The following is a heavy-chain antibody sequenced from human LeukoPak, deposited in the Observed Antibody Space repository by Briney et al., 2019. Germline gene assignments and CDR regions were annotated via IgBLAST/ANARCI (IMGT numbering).Heavy chain of an antibody. V-gene: IGHV4-39*01. D-gene: IGHD1-1*01. CDR2: IYYSGST. CDR1: GGSISSSSYY. CDR3: ARRIVQREFDY. Sequence: PSQTLSLTCTVSGGSISSSSYYWGWIRQPPGKGLEWIGSIYYSGSTYYNPSLKSRVTISVDTSKNQFSLKLSSVTAADTAVYYCARRIVQREFDYWGQGTLVTVSS. J-gene: IGHJ4*02.